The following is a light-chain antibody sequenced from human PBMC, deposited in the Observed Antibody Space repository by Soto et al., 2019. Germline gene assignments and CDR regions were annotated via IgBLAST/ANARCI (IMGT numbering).Light chain of an antibody. CDR3: QQRSNLIT. V-gene: IGKV3-11*01. Sequence: EIGMKQSAGTLSVSPGERATLYCRASQSVRSSLAWYQQKPGQAPRLFIYDTSNRATGIPARFSGSGSGTDFTLTISSLEPEDFAVYYCQQRSNLITFGQGTRLEIK. CDR2: DTS. CDR1: QSVRSS. J-gene: IGKJ5*01.